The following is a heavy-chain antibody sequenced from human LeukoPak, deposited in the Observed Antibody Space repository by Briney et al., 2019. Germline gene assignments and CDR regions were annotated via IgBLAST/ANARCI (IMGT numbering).Heavy chain of an antibody. J-gene: IGHJ5*02. CDR1: GYTFTDYY. D-gene: IGHD2-2*01. CDR2: INPNSGGT. V-gene: IGHV1-2*02. Sequence: GASVKVSCKASGYTFTDYYIHWVRQAPGQGLEWMGWINPNSGGTNYAQKFQGRVTVTRDMSISTAYLDLSSLMFDDTAIYYCTRGGSLCSGTSCFLNWFDRWGQGTLVTVSS. CDR3: TRGGSLCSGTSCFLNWFDR.